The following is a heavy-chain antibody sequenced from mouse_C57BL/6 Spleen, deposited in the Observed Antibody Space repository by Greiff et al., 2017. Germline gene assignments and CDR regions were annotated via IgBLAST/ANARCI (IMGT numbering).Heavy chain of an antibody. CDR1: GYTFTSYW. J-gene: IGHJ2*01. V-gene: IGHV1-64*01. Sequence: QVQLQQPGAELVKPGASVKLCCKASGYTFTSYWMHWVKQRPGQGLEWIGMIHPNSGSTNYNEKFKSKATLTVDKSSSTAYMQLSSLTSEDSAVYYCARERYDYGYFDYWGQGTTLTVSS. D-gene: IGHD2-4*01. CDR3: ARERYDYGYFDY. CDR2: IHPNSGST.